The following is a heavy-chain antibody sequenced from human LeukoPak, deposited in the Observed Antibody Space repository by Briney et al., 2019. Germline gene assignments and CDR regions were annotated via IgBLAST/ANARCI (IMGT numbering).Heavy chain of an antibody. CDR2: MNPNSGNT. CDR1: GYTFTSYD. D-gene: IGHD6-19*01. Sequence: GASVKVSCKASGYTFTSYDINWVRQATGQGLEWMGWMNPNSGNTGYAQKFQGRVTMTRNTSISTAYMELSSLRSEDTAVYYCARVSSGWYYYYYYMDVWGKGTTVTISS. V-gene: IGHV1-8*01. CDR3: ARVSSGWYYYYYYMDV. J-gene: IGHJ6*03.